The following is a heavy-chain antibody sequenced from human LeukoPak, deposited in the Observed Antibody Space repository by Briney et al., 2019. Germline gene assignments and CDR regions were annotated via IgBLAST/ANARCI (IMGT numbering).Heavy chain of an antibody. CDR2: ISGSGGST. CDR3: AKGSGAVAATLFDY. J-gene: IGHJ4*02. D-gene: IGHD6-19*01. V-gene: IGHV3-23*01. CDR1: GFTFNFYA. Sequence: GGSLRLSCAASGFTFNFYAVSWVRQAPGKGLEWVSSISGSGGSTYYADSVKGRFTISRDNSKNTLYLQMNSLRAEDTAVYYCAKGSGAVAATLFDYWGQGTLVTVSS.